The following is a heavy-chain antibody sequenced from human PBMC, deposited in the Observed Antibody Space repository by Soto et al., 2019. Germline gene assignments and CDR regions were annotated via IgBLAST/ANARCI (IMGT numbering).Heavy chain of an antibody. D-gene: IGHD3-10*01. CDR3: VGGQYYFDY. J-gene: IGHJ4*02. V-gene: IGHV3-30*03. CDR1: GLPFTSYG. Sequence: QVQLMESGGGVVQPGRSLRLSCAASGLPFTSYGMHWVREGPDKGLEWVAIISYDGSDKYYADSVKGRFTISRDNSKNTLYLLMNSLRPEDTALYYCVGGQYYFDYRGQGTLVIVSS. CDR2: ISYDGSDK.